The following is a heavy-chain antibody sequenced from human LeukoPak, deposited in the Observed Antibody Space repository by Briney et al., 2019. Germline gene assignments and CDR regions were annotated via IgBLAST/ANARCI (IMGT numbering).Heavy chain of an antibody. J-gene: IGHJ4*02. CDR3: ARHISGSYLDY. CDR1: GFTFSSYD. Sequence: GRSLRLSCAASGFTFSSYDMHWVRQAPGKGLEWVALIWYDGSNKYYADSVKGRFTISRDSSKNTLYLQMNRLRAEDTAVYYCARHISGSYLDYWGQGTLVTVSS. V-gene: IGHV3-33*01. CDR2: IWYDGSNK. D-gene: IGHD3-16*02.